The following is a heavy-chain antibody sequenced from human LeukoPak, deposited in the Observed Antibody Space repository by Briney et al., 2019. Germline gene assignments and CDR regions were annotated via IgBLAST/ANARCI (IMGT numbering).Heavy chain of an antibody. D-gene: IGHD3-3*01. CDR2: IYYSGST. CDR1: GGSISSGGYS. CDR3: ARHISSMYYDFWSGYYNGDNWFDP. Sequence: PSQTLSLTCAVSGGSISSGGYSWSWIRQPPGKGLEWIGYIYYSGSTNYNPSLKSRVTISVDTSKNQFSLKLSSVTAADTAVYYCARHISSMYYDFWSGYYNGDNWFDPWGQGTLVTVSS. J-gene: IGHJ5*02. V-gene: IGHV4-30-4*07.